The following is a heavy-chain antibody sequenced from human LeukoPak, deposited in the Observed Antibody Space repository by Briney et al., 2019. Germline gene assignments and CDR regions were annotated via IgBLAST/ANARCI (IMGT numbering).Heavy chain of an antibody. CDR1: GYTLTGLS. CDR3: AVSLTTGGYYGMDV. V-gene: IGHV1-24*01. CDR2: FDPEDGET. J-gene: IGHJ6*02. D-gene: IGHD1-1*01. Sequence: WASVKVSCKVSGYTLTGLSLHWVRQAPGKGLEWMGRFDPEDGETIYARKFQGRVTMTEDTSTDTAYMELSSLRSEDTAVYFCAVSLTTGGYYGMDVWGQGTTVTVSS.